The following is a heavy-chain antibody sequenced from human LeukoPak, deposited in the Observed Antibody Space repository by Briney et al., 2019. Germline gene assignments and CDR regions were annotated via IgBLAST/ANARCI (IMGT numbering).Heavy chain of an antibody. Sequence: GGSLRLSCAASGFTFSSYSMNWVRQAPGKGLEWVSYISSSSSAIYYADSVKGRFTISRDNSKNTLYLQMNSLRAEDTAVYYCANTLENYGNWYFDLWGRGTLVTVSS. J-gene: IGHJ2*01. V-gene: IGHV3-48*01. CDR3: ANTLENYGNWYFDL. CDR1: GFTFSSYS. CDR2: ISSSSSAI. D-gene: IGHD4-17*01.